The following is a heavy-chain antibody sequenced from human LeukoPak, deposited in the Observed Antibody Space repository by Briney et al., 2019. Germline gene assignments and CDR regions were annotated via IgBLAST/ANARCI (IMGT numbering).Heavy chain of an antibody. CDR3: AKVSFTYYDFWSGYGMDV. D-gene: IGHD3-3*01. CDR2: SSGSGGST. CDR1: GFTFSSYA. Sequence: GGSLRLSCAASGFTFSSYARSWVRQDPGKGLEWVSASSGSGGSTYYADSVRGRFTISSDNSNNTLYLQMNSLRAEDTAVYYCAKVSFTYYDFWSGYGMDVWGQGTTVTVS. J-gene: IGHJ6*02. V-gene: IGHV3-23*01.